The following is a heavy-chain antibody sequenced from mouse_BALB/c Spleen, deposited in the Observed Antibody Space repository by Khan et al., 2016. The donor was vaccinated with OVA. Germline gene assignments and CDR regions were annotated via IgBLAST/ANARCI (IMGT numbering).Heavy chain of an antibody. D-gene: IGHD1-1*01. CDR2: VNPNIGNT. J-gene: IGHJ2*01. V-gene: IGHV1-22*01. Sequence: VQLKESGPELVKPGASVKMSCKTSGYTFTDYTLHWVKQSHGKSLGWIGNVNPNIGNTRYNQKFKDKATLTLDKSSRTTYMELRSLTSEDSAVYYCVRGNYFYWGQGATLTVSS. CDR3: VRGNYFY. CDR1: GYTFTDYT.